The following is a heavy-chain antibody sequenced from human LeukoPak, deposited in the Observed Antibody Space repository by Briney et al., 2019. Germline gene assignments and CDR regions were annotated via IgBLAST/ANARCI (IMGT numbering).Heavy chain of an antibody. V-gene: IGHV3-30*02. J-gene: IGHJ4*02. CDR1: GFTFSSYS. Sequence: RGSLRLSCAASGFTFSSYSMNWVRQAPGKGLEWVAFIRYDGSNKYYADSVKGRFTISRDNSKNTLYLQMNSLRAEDTAVYYCAKDRGYCSSTSCLYIGPGDYWGQGTLVTVSS. CDR3: AKDRGYCSSTSCLYIGPGDY. CDR2: IRYDGSNK. D-gene: IGHD2-2*03.